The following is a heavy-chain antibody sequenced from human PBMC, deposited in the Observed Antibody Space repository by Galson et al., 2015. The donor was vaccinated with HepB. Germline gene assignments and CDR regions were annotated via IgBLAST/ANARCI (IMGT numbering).Heavy chain of an antibody. D-gene: IGHD3-22*01. CDR1: GFTFSSYS. V-gene: IGHV3-48*01. CDR2: ISSSSSTI. Sequence: SLRLSCAASGFTFSSYSMNWVRQAPGKGLEWVSYISSSSSTIYYADSVKGRFTISRDNAKNSLYLQMNSLRAEDTAVYYCARGPPYYYDSSGYLNFDLWGRGTLVTVSS. CDR3: ARGPPYYYDSSGYLNFDL. J-gene: IGHJ2*01.